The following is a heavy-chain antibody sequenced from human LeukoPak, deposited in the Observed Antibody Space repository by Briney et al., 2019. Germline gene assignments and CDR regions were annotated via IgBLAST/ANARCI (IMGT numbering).Heavy chain of an antibody. J-gene: IGHJ4*02. CDR1: GYSISSGYY. CDR2: IYHSGST. D-gene: IGHD1-26*01. Sequence: PSETLSLTCTVSGYSISSGYYWGWIRQPPGKGLEWIGSIYHSGSTYYNPSLKSRVTISVDTSKNQFSLKLSSVTAADTAVYYCARQYSGSPGDYWGQGTLVTVSS. CDR3: ARQYSGSPGDY. V-gene: IGHV4-38-2*02.